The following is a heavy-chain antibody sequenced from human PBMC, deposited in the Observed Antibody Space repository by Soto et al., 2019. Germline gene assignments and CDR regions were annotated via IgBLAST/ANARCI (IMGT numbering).Heavy chain of an antibody. D-gene: IGHD6-25*01. CDR3: ARDKAATIYATSLGYASDI. CDR1: GYTFTSYY. Sequence: ASVKVSCKASGYTFTSYYMHWVGQAPGQGLEGMGIINPSGGSTSYAQKFQGRVTMTRDTSTSTVYRELRSLRSEDTAVYYCARDKAATIYATSLGYASDIWGQGTMVTVSS. J-gene: IGHJ3*02. CDR2: INPSGGST. V-gene: IGHV1-46*01.